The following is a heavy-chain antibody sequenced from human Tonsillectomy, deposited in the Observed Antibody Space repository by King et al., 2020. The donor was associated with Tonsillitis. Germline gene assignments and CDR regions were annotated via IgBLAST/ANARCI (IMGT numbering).Heavy chain of an antibody. Sequence: QLVQSGAEVKKPGESLKISCKGFGNSFSSYWIGWVRQMPGKGLEWMGLIYPGDSDTRYSPSFQGQVTISADKAISTAYLQWSSLKASDTAMYYCARQRDSLGIVDYWGQGTLVTVSS. CDR1: GNSFSSYW. CDR2: IYPGDSDT. D-gene: IGHD7-27*01. J-gene: IGHJ4*02. V-gene: IGHV5-51*01. CDR3: ARQRDSLGIVDY.